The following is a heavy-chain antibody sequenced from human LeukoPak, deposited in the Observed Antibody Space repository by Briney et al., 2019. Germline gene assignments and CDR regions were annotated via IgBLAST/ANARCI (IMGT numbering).Heavy chain of an antibody. CDR1: GYTFTSYY. V-gene: IGHV1-46*01. CDR3: ARGRAYDILTGYYNPSFAGNWFDP. J-gene: IGHJ5*02. D-gene: IGHD3-9*01. CDR2: INPSGGST. Sequence: ASVKVSCKASGYTFTSYYMHWVRQAPGQGLEWMGIINPSGGSTSYAQKFQGRVTMTRDTSTSTVYMELSSLRSEDTAVYYCARGRAYDILTGYYNPSFAGNWFDPWGQGTLVTVSS.